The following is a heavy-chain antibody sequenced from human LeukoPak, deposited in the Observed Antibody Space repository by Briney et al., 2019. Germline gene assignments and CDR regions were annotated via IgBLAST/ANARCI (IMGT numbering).Heavy chain of an antibody. J-gene: IGHJ4*02. CDR3: ATGDLIQLWFRGLDY. CDR2: FDPEDGET. D-gene: IGHD5-18*01. CDR1: GYTLTELS. V-gene: IGHV1-24*01. Sequence: ASVKVSCKVSGYTLTELSMQWVRQAPGKGLEWMGGFDPEDGETIYAQKFQGRVTMTEDTSTDTAYMELSSLRSEDTAVYYCATGDLIQLWFRGLDYWGQGTLVTVSS.